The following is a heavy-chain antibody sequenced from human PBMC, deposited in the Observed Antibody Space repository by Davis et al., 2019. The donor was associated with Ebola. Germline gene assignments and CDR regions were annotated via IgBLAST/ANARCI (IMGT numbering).Heavy chain of an antibody. CDR3: VRGWFRAGMDV. Sequence: PLETLSLTCAISGDSVSTAGWNWIRQSPSRGLEWLGRTYYKSKWYNDYAASVKSRITINPDTSKNQFSLQLNSVTPDDTALYYCVRGWFRAGMDVWGEGTTVTVSS. V-gene: IGHV6-1*01. CDR2: TYYKSKWYN. CDR1: GDSVSTAG. J-gene: IGHJ6*04. D-gene: IGHD3-10*01.